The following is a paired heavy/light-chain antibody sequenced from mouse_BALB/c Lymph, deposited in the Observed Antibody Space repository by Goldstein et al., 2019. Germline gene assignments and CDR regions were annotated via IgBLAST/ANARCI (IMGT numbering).Light chain of an antibody. CDR3: AQNLELPPT. Sequence: DIVMTQAAFSNPVTLGTSASISCRSSKSLLHSNGITYLYWYLQKPGQSPQLLIYQMSNLASGVPDRFSSSGSGTDFTLRISRVEAEDVGVYYCAQNLELPPTFGGGTKLEIK. CDR2: QMS. J-gene: IGKJ1*01. V-gene: IGKV2-109*01. CDR1: KSLLHSNGITY.
Heavy chain of an antibody. D-gene: IGHD2-14*01. J-gene: IGHJ1*01. Sequence: EVQLVESGGGLVQPKGSLKLSCAASGFTFNTYAMNWVRQAPGKGLEWVARIRSKSNNYATYYADSVKDRFTISRDDSQSMLYLQMNNLKTEDTAMYYCVRYRYDWYFDVWGAGTTVTVSS. CDR2: IRSKSNNYAT. V-gene: IGHV10-1*02. CDR1: GFTFNTYA. CDR3: VRYRYDWYFDV.